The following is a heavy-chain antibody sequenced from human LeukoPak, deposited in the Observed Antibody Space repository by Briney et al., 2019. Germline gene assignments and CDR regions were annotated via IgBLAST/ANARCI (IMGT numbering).Heavy chain of an antibody. CDR2: IYYSGST. J-gene: IGHJ5*02. D-gene: IGHD6-19*01. V-gene: IGHV4-31*03. CDR1: GGSISSGGYY. CDR3: AREHIAVAGTYWFDP. Sequence: SQTLSLTCTVSGGSISSGGYYWSWIRQHPGKGLEWIGYIYYSGSTYYNPSLKSRVTISVDTSKNQFSLKLSSVTAADTAAYYCAREHIAVAGTYWFDPWGQGTLVTVSS.